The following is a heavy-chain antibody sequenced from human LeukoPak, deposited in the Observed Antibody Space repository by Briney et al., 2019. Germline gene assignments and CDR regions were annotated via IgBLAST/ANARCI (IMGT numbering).Heavy chain of an antibody. CDR2: ISGSGGST. V-gene: IGHV3-23*01. CDR3: AKQSAGSAAWYSLHYDF. D-gene: IGHD6-13*01. J-gene: IGHJ4*02. Sequence: GGSLRLSCAASGFTFSSYAMSWVRQAPGKGLEWVSAISGSGGSTYYADSVKGRFTISRDNSKNTLYLQMNGLRAEDTAVYFCAKQSAGSAAWYSLHYDFWGQGTLVTVSS. CDR1: GFTFSSYA.